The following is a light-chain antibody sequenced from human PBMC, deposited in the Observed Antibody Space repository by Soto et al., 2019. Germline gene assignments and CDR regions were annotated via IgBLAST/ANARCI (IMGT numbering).Light chain of an antibody. CDR2: DVS. J-gene: IGKJ1*01. CDR3: QQYGSSPRT. CDR1: QSVSSNY. V-gene: IGKV3-20*01. Sequence: EIVMTQSPATLSVSPGERASLSCRASQSVSSNYLAWYQQKSGQAPSLLIYDVSRRATGIPERFSGSGSGTDFTLIISRLEPEDFAVYYCQQYGSSPRTFGQGTKVDIK.